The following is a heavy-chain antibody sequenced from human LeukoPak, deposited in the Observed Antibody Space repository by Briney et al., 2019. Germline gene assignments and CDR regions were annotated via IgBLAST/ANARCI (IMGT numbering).Heavy chain of an antibody. CDR1: SGSIRTHS. J-gene: IGHJ4*02. Sequence: SETLSLTCTVSSGSIRTHSWTWIRQSAGKGLEWIGRIDTSGSNKYNPSLKRRVSVSVDASKNQFSLRLTSVTAADTAVYYCTRIGSGWSHYFDYWGQGTLVTVSS. CDR3: TRIGSGWSHYFDY. D-gene: IGHD6-19*01. CDR2: IDTSGSN. V-gene: IGHV4-4*07.